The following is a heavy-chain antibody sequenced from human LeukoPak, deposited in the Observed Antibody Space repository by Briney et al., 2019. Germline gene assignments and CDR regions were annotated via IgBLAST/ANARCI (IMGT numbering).Heavy chain of an antibody. V-gene: IGHV4-38-2*02. D-gene: IGHD3-10*01. CDR3: ARVGGSGKTEYMDV. CDR2: IYHSGST. J-gene: IGHJ6*03. CDR1: VYSISSGYY. Sequence: SETLSLTCTVSVYSISSGYYWGWIRQPPGKGLEWIGSIYHSGSTYYNPSLKSRVTISVDTSKNQFSLKLGSVTAADTAVYYCARVGGSGKTEYMDVWGKGTTVTISS.